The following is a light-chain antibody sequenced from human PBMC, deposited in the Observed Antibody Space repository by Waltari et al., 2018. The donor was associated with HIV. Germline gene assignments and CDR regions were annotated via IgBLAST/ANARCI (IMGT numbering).Light chain of an antibody. Sequence: QSVLTQPPSASGTPGHRVTISCSGSSSNIGSNSVNWYQHLPEVAPKLLIFKNTQRPSGVPDRFSASKSGTSASLAISGLQSEDEADYYCAAWDDSLNAYVFGTGTRVTV. CDR2: KNT. J-gene: IGLJ1*01. CDR1: SSNIGSNS. CDR3: AAWDDSLNAYV. V-gene: IGLV1-44*01.